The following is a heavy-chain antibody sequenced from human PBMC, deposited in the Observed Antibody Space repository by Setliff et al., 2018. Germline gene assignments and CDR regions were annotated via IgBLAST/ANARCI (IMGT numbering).Heavy chain of an antibody. V-gene: IGHV1-18*01. D-gene: IGHD2-8*01. Sequence: KVSCKASGYEFNNYGIAWVRQAPGQGLEWMGWINAYNGNTFYASKLQGRVTMTTDASTATAYLELRSLRSDDTAIYFCSRLVRYCTTTTCQTLSGGEHWGQGTLVTVSS. CDR1: GYEFNNYG. CDR2: INAYNGNT. CDR3: SRLVRYCTTTTCQTLSGGEH. J-gene: IGHJ4*02.